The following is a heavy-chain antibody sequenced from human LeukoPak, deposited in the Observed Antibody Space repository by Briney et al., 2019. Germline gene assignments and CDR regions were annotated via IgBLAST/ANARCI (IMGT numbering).Heavy chain of an antibody. J-gene: IGHJ4*02. CDR2: IYPGDSDT. D-gene: IGHD3-9*01. CDR3: ARHKDNILTGYYGGNFDY. CDR1: GYSFTSYY. Sequence: GESLKISCKASGYSFTSYYIGWVRQMPGKGLEWMGIIYPGDSDTKYSPSFQGQVTISADKSISTAYLQWSSLKASDTAMYYCARHKDNILTGYYGGNFDYWGQGTLVTVSS. V-gene: IGHV5-51*01.